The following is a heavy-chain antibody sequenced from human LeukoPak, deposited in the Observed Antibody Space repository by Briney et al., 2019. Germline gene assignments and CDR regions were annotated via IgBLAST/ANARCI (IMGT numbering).Heavy chain of an antibody. CDR2: INHSGSA. CDR1: GGSFSGYY. J-gene: IGHJ5*02. V-gene: IGHV4-34*01. Sequence: SETLSLTCAVYGGSFSGYYWSWIRQPPGKGLEWIGEINHSGSANYNPSLKSRVTISVDTSKNQFSLKLSSVTAADTAVYYCARVRYCSSASCPWGQGTLVTVSS. CDR3: ARVRYCSSASCP. D-gene: IGHD2-2*01.